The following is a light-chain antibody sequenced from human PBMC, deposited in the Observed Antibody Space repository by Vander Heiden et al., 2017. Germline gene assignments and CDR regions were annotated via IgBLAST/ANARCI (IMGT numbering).Light chain of an antibody. Sequence: SYVLTQPPSVSVAPGQTARITCGGTTIGSKSVHCYQQKPGQAPVLVVYDDSDRSAGITERFSGSNAGNTATLTISRVEEGEEADYYCQRWESSSDHQFGGGTKLTVL. V-gene: IGLV3-21*02. CDR1: TIGSKS. CDR3: QRWESSSDHQ. J-gene: IGLJ2*01. CDR2: DDS.